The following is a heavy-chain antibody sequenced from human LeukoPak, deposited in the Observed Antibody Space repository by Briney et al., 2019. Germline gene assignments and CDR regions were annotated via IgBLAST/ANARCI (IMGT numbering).Heavy chain of an antibody. CDR1: GGSFSGYY. J-gene: IGHJ4*02. D-gene: IGHD1-26*01. Sequence: SETLSLTCAVYGGSFSGYYWSWIRQPPGKGLEWIGEINHSGSTYYNPSLKSRVTISVDTSKNQFSLKLSSVTAADTAVYYCARDRSYSGSYYFDYWGQGTLVTVSS. V-gene: IGHV4-34*01. CDR2: INHSGST. CDR3: ARDRSYSGSYYFDY.